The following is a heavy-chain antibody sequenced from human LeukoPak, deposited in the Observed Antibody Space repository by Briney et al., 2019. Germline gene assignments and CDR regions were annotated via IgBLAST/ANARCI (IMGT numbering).Heavy chain of an antibody. Sequence: SETLSLTCDVSGGSIRSYYWGWVRQPAGKGLEWIGRIYTTGTTHFNPSLKSRLTMSIDTSKNQFSLKLTSVSAADTAIYFYARQGYTASYYFLDYCSHGTLVTVSS. D-gene: IGHD1-26*01. J-gene: IGHJ4*01. CDR3: ARQGYTASYYFLDY. V-gene: IGHV4-4*07. CDR1: GGSIRSYY. CDR2: IYTTGTT.